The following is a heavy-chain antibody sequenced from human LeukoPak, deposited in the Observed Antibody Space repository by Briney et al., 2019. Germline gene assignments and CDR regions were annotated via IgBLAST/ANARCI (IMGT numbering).Heavy chain of an antibody. V-gene: IGHV1-2*04. CDR3: ARARGYCSSTSCYGFDP. Sequence: ASVKLSCKASGYTFTSYDMHWVRQAPGQGLEWMGWITPDSGSTNYAQKVQGWVTMTRDTSISTAYMELSRLRSDDTAVYYCARARGYCSSTSCYGFDPWGQGTLVTVSS. CDR1: GYTFTSYD. CDR2: ITPDSGST. D-gene: IGHD2-2*01. J-gene: IGHJ5*02.